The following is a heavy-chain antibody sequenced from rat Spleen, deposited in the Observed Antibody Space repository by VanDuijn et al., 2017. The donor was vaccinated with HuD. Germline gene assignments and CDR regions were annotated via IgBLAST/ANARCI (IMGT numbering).Heavy chain of an antibody. V-gene: IGHV2-30*01. D-gene: IGHD3-8*01. J-gene: IGHJ2*01. CDR3: VRANRETYAHFDY. Sequence: QVQLKESGPGLVQPSQTLSLTCTVSGFSLTTNSVHWVRHPPGKGLEWMGVIWTGGTTAYHSSFNSRLSVSRDISKSQVFLRMNSLQTEDTATYYCVRANRETYAHFDYWGQGVVVTVSS. CDR1: GFSLTTNS. CDR2: IWTGGTT.